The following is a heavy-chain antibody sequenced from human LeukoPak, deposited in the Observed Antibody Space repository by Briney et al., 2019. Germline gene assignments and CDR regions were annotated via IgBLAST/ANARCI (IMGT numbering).Heavy chain of an antibody. CDR3: ARSGYTSGQFDP. Sequence: SETLSLTCTVSGYSISSGGYYWSWIRQPPGKGLEWIGYIYHSGTTYSNPSLKSRVTISVDRSKNQFSLKLSSVTAADTAVYYCARSGYTSGQFDPWGQGTLVTVSS. V-gene: IGHV4-30-2*01. CDR1: GYSISSGGYY. CDR2: IYHSGTT. J-gene: IGHJ5*02. D-gene: IGHD6-19*01.